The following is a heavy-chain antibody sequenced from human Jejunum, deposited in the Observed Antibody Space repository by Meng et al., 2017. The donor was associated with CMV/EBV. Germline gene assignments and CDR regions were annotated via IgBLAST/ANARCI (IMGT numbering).Heavy chain of an antibody. J-gene: IGHJ5*02. CDR2: IYWDDDK. D-gene: IGHD2-2*01. CDR3: ALFTRSWFDP. Sequence: HITLQESSPTLVQPTPTLTLTCSFSGFSLSTSGVGVGWIRRPPGKALEWLALIYWDDDKRYSPSLKSRLTITKDTSKNQVVLTLTNMDPVDTATYYCALFTRSWFDPWGQGTLVTVSS. V-gene: IGHV2-5*02. CDR1: GFSLSTSGVG.